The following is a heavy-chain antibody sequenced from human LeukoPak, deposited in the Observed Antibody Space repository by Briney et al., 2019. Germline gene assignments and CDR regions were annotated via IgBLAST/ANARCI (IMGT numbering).Heavy chain of an antibody. Sequence: GESLKISCKGSGYSFTSYWIGWVRQMPGKGLEWMGIIYPGDSDTRYSPSFQGQVTISADKSISTAYLQWSSLKASDTAMYYCARLWFGELLNNYYFDYWGQGTLVTVSS. CDR2: IYPGDSDT. D-gene: IGHD3-10*01. CDR3: ARLWFGELLNNYYFDY. V-gene: IGHV5-51*01. J-gene: IGHJ4*02. CDR1: GYSFTSYW.